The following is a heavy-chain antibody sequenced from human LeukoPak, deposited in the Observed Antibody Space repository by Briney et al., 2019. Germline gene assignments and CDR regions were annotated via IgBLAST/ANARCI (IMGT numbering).Heavy chain of an antibody. CDR2: IKQDRSEK. V-gene: IGHV3-7*01. Sequence: GGSLRLSCAASGFTFSNYWMSWVRQAPGKGLEWVANIKQDRSEKYYVDSVKGRFTISRDNAKNSLYLQMNSLRAEDTAVYYCAKDYYDYVWGSYRLNWFDPWGQGTLVTVSS. J-gene: IGHJ5*02. CDR3: AKDYYDYVWGSYRLNWFDP. CDR1: GFTFSNYW. D-gene: IGHD3-16*02.